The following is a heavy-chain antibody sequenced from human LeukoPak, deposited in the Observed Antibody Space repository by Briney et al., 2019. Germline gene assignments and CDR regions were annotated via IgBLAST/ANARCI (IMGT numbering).Heavy chain of an antibody. V-gene: IGHV1-18*01. CDR1: GYTFTSYG. CDR2: ISAYNGNT. J-gene: IGHJ3*02. Sequence: EASVKVSCKASGYTFTSYGISWVRQAPGQGLEWMGWISAYNGNTNYAQKLQGRVTMTTDTSTSTAYMELRSLRSDDTAVYYCAREDYDILTGRPDAFDIWGQGTMVTVSS. D-gene: IGHD3-9*01. CDR3: AREDYDILTGRPDAFDI.